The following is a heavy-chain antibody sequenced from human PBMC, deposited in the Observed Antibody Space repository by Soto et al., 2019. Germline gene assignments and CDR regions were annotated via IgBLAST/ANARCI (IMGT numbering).Heavy chain of an antibody. CDR1: GYSFSSYA. D-gene: IGHD5-18*01. J-gene: IGHJ4*02. CDR3: ARVDTAMVTASY. Sequence: QVQLVQSGAEVKKPGASVKVSCKASGYSFSSYAISWVRQAPGQGLEWMGWISAHNGKTNYLQKLQGRVTMTTDTSTSTAYMELRSLRSDDTAVYFCARVDTAMVTASYWGQGTLVTVSS. CDR2: ISAHNGKT. V-gene: IGHV1-18*01.